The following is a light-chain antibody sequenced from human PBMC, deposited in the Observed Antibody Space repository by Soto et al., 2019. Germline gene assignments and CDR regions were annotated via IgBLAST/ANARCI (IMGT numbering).Light chain of an antibody. J-gene: IGKJ1*01. Sequence: EIVMTQSPGTLSVSPGERATLSCRASQSVSVNLAWYQQKPGQAPRLLIYGVSTRATGIPARFSGSESGTEFTLTISSLQSEDFALYYCQQYNDWPLTFGQGTKVDIK. CDR3: QQYNDWPLT. CDR2: GVS. V-gene: IGKV3-15*01. CDR1: QSVSVN.